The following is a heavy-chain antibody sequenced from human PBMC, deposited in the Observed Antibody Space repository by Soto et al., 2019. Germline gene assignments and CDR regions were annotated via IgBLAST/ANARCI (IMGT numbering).Heavy chain of an antibody. Sequence: PSETLSLTCTVSGGSISSYYWSWIRQPPGKGLEWIGYIYYSGSTKYNPSLESRVTISVDTSKNQFSLKLNSVTAADTAVYYCGRDRAIAAAGGGHYYYGMDVWGQGTTVTVSS. CDR1: GGSISSYY. V-gene: IGHV4-59*01. CDR2: IYYSGST. D-gene: IGHD6-13*01. CDR3: GRDRAIAAAGGGHYYYGMDV. J-gene: IGHJ6*02.